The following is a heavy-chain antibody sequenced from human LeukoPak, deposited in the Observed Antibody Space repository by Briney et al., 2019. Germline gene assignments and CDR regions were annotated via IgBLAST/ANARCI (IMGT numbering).Heavy chain of an antibody. CDR1: GGSISSSSYY. J-gene: IGHJ6*03. V-gene: IGHV4-39*07. Sequence: SETLSLTCTVSGGSISSSSYYWGWIRQPPGKGLEWIGGIYYSGSTYYNPSLKSRVTISVDTSKNQFSLKLSSVTAADTAVYYCARDSVVVVPAAIAPLTHFYYYYYMDVWGKGTTVTVSS. CDR3: ARDSVVVVPAAIAPLTHFYYYYYMDV. D-gene: IGHD2-2*01. CDR2: IYYSGST.